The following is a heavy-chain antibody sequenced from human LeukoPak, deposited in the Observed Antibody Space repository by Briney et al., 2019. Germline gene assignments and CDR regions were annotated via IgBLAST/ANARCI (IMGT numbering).Heavy chain of an antibody. D-gene: IGHD4-17*01. J-gene: IGHJ4*02. CDR3: ARETTSWDY. CDR2: FSGSGGST. CDR1: GFTFSSYA. Sequence: GGSLRLSCAASGFTFSSYAMSWVRQAPGKGLEWVSAFSGSGGSTYYADSVKGRFTISRDNAKNSLYLQMNSLRAEDTAVYYCARETTSWDYWGQGTLVTVSS. V-gene: IGHV3-23*01.